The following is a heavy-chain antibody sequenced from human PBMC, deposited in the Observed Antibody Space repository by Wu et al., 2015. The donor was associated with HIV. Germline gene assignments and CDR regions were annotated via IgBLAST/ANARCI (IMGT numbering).Heavy chain of an antibody. V-gene: IGHV1-2*02. D-gene: IGHD1-1*01. CDR3: ASGIQSGGANY. CDR2: LNPNNGNT. Sequence: VQLVQSGAEVKKPGASVKVSCKSSGYSFTAYYMHWVRQAPGQGLEWMGRLNPNNGNTDYAQKFQGRVTVTRDTSISTAYMEVRGLRPDDTAVYYCASGIQSGGANYWGQGTLVTVSS. CDR1: GYSFTAYY. J-gene: IGHJ4*02.